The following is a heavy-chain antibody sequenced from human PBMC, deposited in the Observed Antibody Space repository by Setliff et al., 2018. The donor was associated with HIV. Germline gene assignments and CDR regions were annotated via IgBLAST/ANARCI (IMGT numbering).Heavy chain of an antibody. CDR3: ARGGKWDSSGSSAFDI. V-gene: IGHV3-74*01. CDR1: GFTFSSYG. CDR2: INGDGTST. D-gene: IGHD3-22*01. J-gene: IGHJ3*02. Sequence: GGSLRLSCAVSGFTFSSYGMHWVRQAPGKGLVWVSRINGDGTSTSYADSVKGRFTISRDNAKNTLSLQMNSLRADDTAVYYCARGGKWDSSGSSAFDIWGQGKMVTVSS.